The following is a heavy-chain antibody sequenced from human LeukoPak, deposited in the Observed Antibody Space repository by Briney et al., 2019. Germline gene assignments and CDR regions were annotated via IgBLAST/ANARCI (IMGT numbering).Heavy chain of an antibody. V-gene: IGHV3-64*01. CDR1: GLTFSAYG. Sequence: PGGSLRHSCAASGLTFSAYGMHWVRQAPGKGLEYVASISNNGDSTSYANSVKDRFTSSRDNSNNTLYLQMGSLRAEDMAVYYCARDSDYYDSSGFHFAAFDVWGQGTLVTVSS. D-gene: IGHD3-22*01. CDR2: ISNNGDST. CDR3: ARDSDYYDSSGFHFAAFDV. J-gene: IGHJ3*01.